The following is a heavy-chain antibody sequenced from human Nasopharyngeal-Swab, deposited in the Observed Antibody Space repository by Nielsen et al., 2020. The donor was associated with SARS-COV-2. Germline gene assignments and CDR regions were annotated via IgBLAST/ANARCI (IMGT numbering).Heavy chain of an antibody. CDR3: AHSPSSSTVTTTWFDP. V-gene: IGHV2-5*02. CDR2: IYWDDDK. J-gene: IGHJ5*02. D-gene: IGHD4-17*01. Sequence: WIRQPPGKALEWLAPIYWDDDKRYSPSLKSRLTITKDTSKNQVVLTMTNMDPVDTATYYCAHSPSSSTVTTTWFDPWGQGTLVTVSS.